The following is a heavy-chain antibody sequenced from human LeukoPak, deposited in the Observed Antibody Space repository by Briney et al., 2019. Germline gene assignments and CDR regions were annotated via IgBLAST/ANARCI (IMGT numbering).Heavy chain of an antibody. CDR2: IYYNGNT. D-gene: IGHD1-1*01. J-gene: IGHJ3*02. Sequence: SETLSLTCTVSGGSISSSTYYWGWIRQPPGKGLEWIGSIYYNGNTYYNPSLKTRVTISVDTSKNQFSLKLSSVTAADTAVYYCATYHDVRGAFDIWGQGTMVTVSS. CDR1: GGSISSSTYY. CDR3: ATYHDVRGAFDI. V-gene: IGHV4-39*01.